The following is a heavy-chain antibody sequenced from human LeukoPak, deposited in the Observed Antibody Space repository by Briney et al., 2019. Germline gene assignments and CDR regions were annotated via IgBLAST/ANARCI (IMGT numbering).Heavy chain of an antibody. V-gene: IGHV3-23*01. D-gene: IGHD3-9*01. CDR2: ISGSGGST. CDR3: TRDLMDYDVSTGLHHYYMDV. Sequence: GGSLRLSCAASGFTFSSYAMSWVRQAPGEGLEWVSAISGSGGSTYYADSVRGRFTISRDNAKNTLYLQMNTLRVEDTAVYYRTRDLMDYDVSTGLHHYYMDVWGQGTTVTVSS. J-gene: IGHJ6*02. CDR1: GFTFSSYA.